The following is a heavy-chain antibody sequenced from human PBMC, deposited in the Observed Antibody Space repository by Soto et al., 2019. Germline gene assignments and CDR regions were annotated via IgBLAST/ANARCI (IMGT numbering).Heavy chain of an antibody. V-gene: IGHV4-59*01. CDR2: IYYSGST. J-gene: IGHJ5*02. CDR3: ARGGYSRWFDP. CDR1: GGSISSYY. Sequence: PSETLSLTCTVSGGSISSYYWSWIRQPPGKGLEWIGYIYYSGSTNYNPSLKSRVTISVDTSKNQFSLKLSSVTAADTAVYYCARGGYSRWFDPWGQGTLVTVSS. D-gene: IGHD5-18*01.